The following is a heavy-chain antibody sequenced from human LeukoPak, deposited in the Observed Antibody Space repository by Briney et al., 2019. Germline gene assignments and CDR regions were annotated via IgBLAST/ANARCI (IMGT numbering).Heavy chain of an antibody. Sequence: PGGSLRLSCAASGFTFSSYAMHWVRHAPGKGLVWVSRINSDGINTSYADSVKGRFTISRDNAKNTLNLQMNSLRAEDTAVYYCARDLGQYYDTSDNWFDPWGQGTLVTVSS. V-gene: IGHV3-74*01. CDR3: ARDLGQYYDTSDNWFDP. J-gene: IGHJ5*02. D-gene: IGHD3-22*01. CDR1: GFTFSSYA. CDR2: INSDGINT.